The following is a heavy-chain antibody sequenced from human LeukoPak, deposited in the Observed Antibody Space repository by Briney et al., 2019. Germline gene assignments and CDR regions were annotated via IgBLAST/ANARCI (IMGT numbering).Heavy chain of an antibody. J-gene: IGHJ4*02. CDR1: GFTFSSYA. Sequence: GGSLRPSCAASGFTFSSYAMSWVRQAPGKGLEWVSAISGSGGSTYYADSVKGRFTISRDNSKNTLYLQMNSLRAEDTAVYYCAKTGHYYDSSGYYSRFDYWGQGTLVTVSS. CDR3: AKTGHYYDSSGYYSRFDY. D-gene: IGHD3-22*01. V-gene: IGHV3-23*01. CDR2: ISGSGGST.